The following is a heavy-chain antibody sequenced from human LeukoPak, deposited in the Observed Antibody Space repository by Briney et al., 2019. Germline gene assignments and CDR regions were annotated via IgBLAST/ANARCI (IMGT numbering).Heavy chain of an antibody. V-gene: IGHV4-59*08. Sequence: SETLSLTCTVSGGSISSYYWSWIRQPPGKGLEWIGYIYYSGSTNYNPSLKSRVTISVDTSKNQFSLKLSSVTAADTALYYCARSLTYYYYGMDVWGQGTTVTVSS. CDR1: GGSISSYY. CDR2: IYYSGST. D-gene: IGHD7-27*01. J-gene: IGHJ6*02. CDR3: ARSLTYYYYGMDV.